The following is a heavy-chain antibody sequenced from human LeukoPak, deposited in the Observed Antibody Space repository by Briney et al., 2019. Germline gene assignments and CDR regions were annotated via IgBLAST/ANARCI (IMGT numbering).Heavy chain of an antibody. CDR3: ARDVRRGVCDY. J-gene: IGHJ4*02. V-gene: IGHV3-21*01. D-gene: IGHD5-24*01. CDR2: ISSSSSYI. CDR1: GFTFSSYS. Sequence: GGSVRLSCAASGFTFSSYSMNWVRQAPGKGLEWVSSISSSSSYIYYADSVKGRFTISRDNAKNSLYLQMNSLRAEDTAVYYCARDVRRGVCDYWGQGTLVTVSS.